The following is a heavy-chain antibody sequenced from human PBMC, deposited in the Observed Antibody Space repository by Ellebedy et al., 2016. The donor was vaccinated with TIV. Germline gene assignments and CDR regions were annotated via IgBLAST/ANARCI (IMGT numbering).Heavy chain of an antibody. CDR2: IWYDGSKK. Sequence: PGGSLRLSCAASGFTFSSYGMHWVRQAPGKGLEWVALIWYDGSKKCYADSVKGRFTISRDNSKNTLYLQMNSLRAEDTAVFFCARSLVLVPSAIHGIGNSSSLDTWGHLDYYGMDVWGQGTTVTVSS. J-gene: IGHJ6*02. V-gene: IGHV3-33*08. D-gene: IGHD6-13*01. CDR1: GFTFSSYG. CDR3: ARSLVLVPSAIHGIGNSSSLDTWGHLDYYGMDV.